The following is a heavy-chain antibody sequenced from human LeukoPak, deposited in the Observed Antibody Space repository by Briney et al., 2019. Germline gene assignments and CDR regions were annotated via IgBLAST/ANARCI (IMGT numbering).Heavy chain of an antibody. V-gene: IGHV4-61*02. Sequence: SETLSLTCTVSGGSISSGSYYWSWIRQPAGKGLEWIGRIYTSGSTNYNPSLKSRVTMSVDTSKSQFSLKLSSVTAADTAVYYCARVRRYCSSTSCYYMDVWGKGTTVTVSS. D-gene: IGHD2-2*01. CDR2: IYTSGST. CDR1: GGSISSGSYY. J-gene: IGHJ6*03. CDR3: ARVRRYCSSTSCYYMDV.